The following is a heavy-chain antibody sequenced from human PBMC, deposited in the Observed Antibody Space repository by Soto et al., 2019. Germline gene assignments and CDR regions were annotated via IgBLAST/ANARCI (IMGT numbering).Heavy chain of an antibody. CDR1: GPRLTELS. V-gene: IGHV1-24*01. Sequence: QVQVVQSGAEVKKPGASVKVSCTVSGPRLTELSIQWVRQGPGGGLQWMGGFDVTQTKTTYAQDFQGRVTMTDDTSTNTANMELRGLRSEDTAMYYCVVAGYWTWGQGALVTVSS. CDR3: VVAGYWT. D-gene: IGHD2-8*02. CDR2: FDVTQTKT. J-gene: IGHJ4*02.